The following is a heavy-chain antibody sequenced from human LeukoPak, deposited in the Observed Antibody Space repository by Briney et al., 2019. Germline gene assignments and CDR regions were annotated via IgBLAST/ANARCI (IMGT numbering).Heavy chain of an antibody. D-gene: IGHD3-22*01. J-gene: IGHJ4*02. CDR3: ARTLVANDNSGYPHFDY. V-gene: IGHV3-74*01. CDR2: LNSDGSTT. CDR1: GFTFSRYW. Sequence: GGSLRLSCAASGFTFSRYWMHWVRQGQGKGLVWVSRLNSDGSTTDYADSVKGRFTISRDNAENTLYLQMTSLRAEDTAVYFCARTLVANDNSGYPHFDYWGQGTLVTVSS.